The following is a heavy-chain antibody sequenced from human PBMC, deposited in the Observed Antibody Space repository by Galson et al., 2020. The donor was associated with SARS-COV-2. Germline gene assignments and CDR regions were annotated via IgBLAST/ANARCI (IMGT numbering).Heavy chain of an antibody. D-gene: IGHD2-15*01. CDR1: GFTFSSYS. J-gene: IGHJ6*04. V-gene: IGHV3-21*01. Sequence: GGPLRLSCAASGFTFSSYSMNWVRQAPGKGLEWVSSISSSSSYIYYADSVKGRFTISRDNAKNSLYLQMNSLRAEDTAVYYCARASAVVNDVGGKGTTVAVSS. CDR2: ISSSSSYI. CDR3: ARASAVVNDV.